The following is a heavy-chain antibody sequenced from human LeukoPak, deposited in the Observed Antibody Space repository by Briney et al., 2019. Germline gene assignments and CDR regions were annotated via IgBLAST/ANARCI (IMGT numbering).Heavy chain of an antibody. CDR2: ISSSSSTI. J-gene: IGHJ4*02. Sequence: GGSLRLSCAASGFTFSSYSMNWVRQAPGKGLEWVSYISSSSSTIYYADSVKGRFTISRDNAKNTLYLQMNSLRAEDTAVYYCAKDLGRHYYDSSGGGFDYWGQGTLVTVSS. CDR3: AKDLGRHYYDSSGGGFDY. V-gene: IGHV3-48*01. D-gene: IGHD3-22*01. CDR1: GFTFSSYS.